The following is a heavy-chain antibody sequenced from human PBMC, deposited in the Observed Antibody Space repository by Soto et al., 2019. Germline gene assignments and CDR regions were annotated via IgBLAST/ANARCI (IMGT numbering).Heavy chain of an antibody. D-gene: IGHD3-22*01. Sequence: QVQLVESGGGLVKPGGSLRLSCAGSGFTFSDYYMSWIRQAPGKGLEWVAYISSSGNIIYYADSVKGRFTISRDNAKNSLYLQMNSLRAEDTAVYYCARDLGYYASDGYLDYWGHGTLVTVSS. J-gene: IGHJ4*01. V-gene: IGHV3-11*01. CDR3: ARDLGYYASDGYLDY. CDR1: GFTFSDYY. CDR2: ISSSGNII.